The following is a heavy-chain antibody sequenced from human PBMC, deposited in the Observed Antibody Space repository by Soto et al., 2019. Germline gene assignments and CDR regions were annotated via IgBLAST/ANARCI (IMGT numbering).Heavy chain of an antibody. CDR1: GFTFSSYA. CDR2: ISGSGGST. CDR3: AKDHGYSGTWSGWIHLHYYGMDV. D-gene: IGHD3-10*01. Sequence: PVGSLRLSCAASGFTFSSYAMSWVRQATGKGLEWVSAISGSGGSTYYADSVKGRFTISRDNSKNTLYLQMNSLRAEDTAVYYCAKDHGYSGTWSGWIHLHYYGMDVWGQGTTVT. V-gene: IGHV3-23*01. J-gene: IGHJ6*02.